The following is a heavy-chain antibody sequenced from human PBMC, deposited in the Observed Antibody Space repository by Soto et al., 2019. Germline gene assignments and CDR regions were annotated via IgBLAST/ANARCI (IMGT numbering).Heavy chain of an antibody. CDR1: GFTFSSYG. CDR2: IWYDGSNK. V-gene: IGHV3-33*01. J-gene: IGHJ4*02. CDR3: ARDSSSPPYYFDY. D-gene: IGHD6-6*01. Sequence: GGSLRLSCAASGFTFSSYGMHWVRQAPGKGLEWVAVIWYDGSNKYYADSVKGRFTISRDNSKNTLYLQMNSLRAEDTAVYYCARDSSSPPYYFDYWGQGTLVTVSS.